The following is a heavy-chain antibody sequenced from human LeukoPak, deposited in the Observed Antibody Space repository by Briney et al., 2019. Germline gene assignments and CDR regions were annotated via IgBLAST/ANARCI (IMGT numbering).Heavy chain of an antibody. CDR3: ARGMGSGSYDPPYYYYMDV. J-gene: IGHJ6*03. CDR2: INPSGGST. V-gene: IGHV1-46*01. CDR1: RYTFTSYY. Sequence: ASVKVSCKASRYTFTSYYMHWVRQAPGQGLEWMAIINPSGGSTSYAQKFQGRVTMTRDTSTSTVYMELSSLRSEDTAVYYCARGMGSGSYDPPYYYYMDVWGKGTTVTISS. D-gene: IGHD3-10*01.